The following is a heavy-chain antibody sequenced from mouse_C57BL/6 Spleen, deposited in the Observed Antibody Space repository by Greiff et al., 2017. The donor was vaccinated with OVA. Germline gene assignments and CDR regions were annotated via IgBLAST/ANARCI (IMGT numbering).Heavy chain of an antibody. D-gene: IGHD1-1*01. V-gene: IGHV3-6*01. CDR1: GYSITSGYY. Sequence: DVQLQESGPGLVKPSQSLSLTCSVTGYSITSGYYWNWIRQFPGNKLEWMGYISYDGSNNYNPSLKNRISIPRDTSKNQCFLKLNSVTTEDTATYYCASTGITTVVATRYFDVWGTGTTVTVSS. J-gene: IGHJ1*03. CDR3: ASTGITTVVATRYFDV. CDR2: ISYDGSN.